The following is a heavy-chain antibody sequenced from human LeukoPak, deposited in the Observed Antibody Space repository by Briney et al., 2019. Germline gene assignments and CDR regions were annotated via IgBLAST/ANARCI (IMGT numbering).Heavy chain of an antibody. D-gene: IGHD2-8*02. V-gene: IGHV3-7*01. J-gene: IGHJ4*02. CDR3: ATYTQYFGVPGGADY. Sequence: GGSLRLSCAVSRFMFSDYWMRWARQAPGKGLEWVAAINKDGSEKQYVDSVKGRFTISRDNAKNSVYLQMTSLGAEDTAVYYCATYTQYFGVPGGADYWGLGTLVTVSS. CDR1: RFMFSDYW. CDR2: INKDGSEK.